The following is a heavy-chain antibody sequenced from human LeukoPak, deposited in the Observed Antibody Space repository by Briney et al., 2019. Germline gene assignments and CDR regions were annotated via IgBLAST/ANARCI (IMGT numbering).Heavy chain of an antibody. J-gene: IGHJ4*02. D-gene: IGHD3-22*01. CDR1: GYTFTDYY. CDR2: VDPEDGET. Sequence: ASVKVSCKVSGYTFTDYYMHWVQQAPGKGLEWMGLVDPEDGETIYAEKFQGRVTITADTSTDTAYLELSSLRSEDMAVYYCATVEFFGIVGGFDYWGQGTLVTVSS. V-gene: IGHV1-69-2*01. CDR3: ATVEFFGIVGGFDY.